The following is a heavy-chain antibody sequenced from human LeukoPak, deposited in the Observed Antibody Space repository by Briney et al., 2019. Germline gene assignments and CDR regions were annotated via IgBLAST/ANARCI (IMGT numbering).Heavy chain of an antibody. V-gene: IGHV3-33*01. Sequence: GGSLRLSCAASGFTFSSYGMHWVRQAPGKGLEWVAVIWYDGSNKYYADSVKGRSTISRDNSKNTLYLQMNSLRAEDTAVYYCARDQYCSGGSCYSGTYYYYGMDVWGQGTTVTVSS. J-gene: IGHJ6*02. D-gene: IGHD2-15*01. CDR2: IWYDGSNK. CDR3: ARDQYCSGGSCYSGTYYYYGMDV. CDR1: GFTFSSYG.